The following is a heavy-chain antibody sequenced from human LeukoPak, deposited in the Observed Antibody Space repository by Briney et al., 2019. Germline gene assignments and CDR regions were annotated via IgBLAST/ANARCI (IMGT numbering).Heavy chain of an antibody. Sequence: ASVKVSCKASGYTFTSYYMHWVRQAPGQGLEWMGIINPSGGSTSYAQKFQGRVTMTRDTSTSTVYMELSSLRSEDTAVYYCAREPDPYDTVEGDDYWGQGTLVTVSS. CDR2: INPSGGST. CDR1: GYTFTSYY. CDR3: AREPDPYDTVEGDDY. J-gene: IGHJ4*02. V-gene: IGHV1-46*01. D-gene: IGHD3-22*01.